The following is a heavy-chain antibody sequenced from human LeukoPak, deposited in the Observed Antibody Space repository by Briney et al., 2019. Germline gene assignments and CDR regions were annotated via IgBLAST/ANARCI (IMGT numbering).Heavy chain of an antibody. V-gene: IGHV4-39*07. CDR1: AGSISSSTYY. J-gene: IGHJ4*02. CDR2: IYYTGST. D-gene: IGHD4-17*01. Sequence: SETLSLTCTVSAGSISSSTYYWVWIRQPPGKGLEWIGSIYYTGSTYYNPSPKSRITISVDTSKNQFSLKLSSVTAADTAFYYCARLTYYGDYGEFDYWGQGTLVTVSS. CDR3: ARLTYYGDYGEFDY.